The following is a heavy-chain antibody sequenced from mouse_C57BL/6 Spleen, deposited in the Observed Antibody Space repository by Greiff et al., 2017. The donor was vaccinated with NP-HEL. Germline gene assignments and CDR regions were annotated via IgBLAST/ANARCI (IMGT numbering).Heavy chain of an antibody. V-gene: IGHV5-17*01. CDR2: ISSGSSTI. D-gene: IGHD2-4*01. CDR1: GFTFSDYG. Sequence: EVKLVESGGGLVKPGGSLKLSCAASGFTFSDYGMHWVRQAPEKGLEWVAYISSGSSTIYYADTVQGRFTISRDNAKNNLFLQMTSLRSEDMAMYYCARNDYDVRDFDYWGQGTTLTVSS. CDR3: ARNDYDVRDFDY. J-gene: IGHJ2*01.